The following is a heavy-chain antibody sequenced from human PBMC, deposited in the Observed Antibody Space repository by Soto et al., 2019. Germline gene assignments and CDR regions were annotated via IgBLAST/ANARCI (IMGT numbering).Heavy chain of an antibody. CDR3: ARGQTNVWYFDH. Sequence: QVQLQESGPRLVKPSETLSLTCSVSGGPGSGYHWNWVRQPPGKRLEWIGHIYSSGTTNYNPSLKSRITRSIDTSKNQFSLKMNSVTAADTAVYYCARGQTNVWYFDHWGQGTLVTVSS. CDR2: IYSSGTT. J-gene: IGHJ4*02. V-gene: IGHV4-59*08. CDR1: GGPGSGYH.